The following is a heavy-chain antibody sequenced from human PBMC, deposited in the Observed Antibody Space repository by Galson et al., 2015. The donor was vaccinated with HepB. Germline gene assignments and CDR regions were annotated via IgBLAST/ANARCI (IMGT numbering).Heavy chain of an antibody. CDR3: ARKGRMEQLGPYYYYYGMDV. D-gene: IGHD6-6*01. CDR2: INPSGGST. J-gene: IGHJ6*02. CDR1: GYTFTSYY. Sequence: SVKVSCKASGYTFTSYYMHWVRQAPGQGLVWMGIINPSGGSTSYAQKFQGRVTMTRDTSTNTVYMELSSLRSEDTAVYYCARKGRMEQLGPYYYYYGMDVWGQGTTVTVSS. V-gene: IGHV1-46*01.